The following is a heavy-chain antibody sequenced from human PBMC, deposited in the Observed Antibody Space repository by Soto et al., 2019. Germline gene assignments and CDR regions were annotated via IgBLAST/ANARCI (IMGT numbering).Heavy chain of an antibody. J-gene: IGHJ6*02. V-gene: IGHV4-30-2*01. CDR3: ARGRNYYYYGMDV. CDR1: GGSISSGGYS. CDR2: IYHSGST. Sequence: SETLSLTCAVSGGSISSGGYSWSWIRQPPGKGLEWIGYIYHSGSTYYNPSLKSRVTISVDRSKNQFSLKLSSVTAADTAVYYCARGRNYYYYGMDVWGQGTTVTVSS.